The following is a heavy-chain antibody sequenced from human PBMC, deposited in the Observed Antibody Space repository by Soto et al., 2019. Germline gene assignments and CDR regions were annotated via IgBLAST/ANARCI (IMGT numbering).Heavy chain of an antibody. V-gene: IGHV3-53*01. CDR2: IYSGGST. D-gene: IGHD2-15*01. CDR3: ASHPRRGYCSGGSCL. J-gene: IGHJ4*02. Sequence: VGSLRLSCAASWFTVSSNYMSWVRQAPGKGLEWVSVIYSGGSTYYADSVKGRFTVSRDNSKNTLYLQMNSLRAEDTAVYYCASHPRRGYCSGGSCLWGQGTLVTVSS. CDR1: WFTVSSNY.